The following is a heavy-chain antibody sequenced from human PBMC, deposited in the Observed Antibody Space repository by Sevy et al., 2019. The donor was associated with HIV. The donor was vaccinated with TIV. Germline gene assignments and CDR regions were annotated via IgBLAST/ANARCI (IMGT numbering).Heavy chain of an antibody. Sequence: ASVKVSCKVSGSTLTKLSIHWVRQAPGKGLEWMATFDPEDGQTIYAQKFQGRVTMTEDTSTDTGYMEVSSLRSEDTAIYYCATTKDYYESSGSPIDNWGQGTLVTVSS. D-gene: IGHD3-22*01. J-gene: IGHJ4*02. V-gene: IGHV1-24*01. CDR3: ATTKDYYESSGSPIDN. CDR2: FDPEDGQT. CDR1: GSTLTKLS.